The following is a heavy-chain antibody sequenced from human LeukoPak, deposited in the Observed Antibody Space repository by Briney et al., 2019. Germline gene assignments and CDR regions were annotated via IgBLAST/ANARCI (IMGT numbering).Heavy chain of an antibody. CDR3: ARLDRGVAFDI. D-gene: IGHD3-22*01. V-gene: IGHV5-51*01. Sequence: GESLNISCKGSGYTFTNYWIGWVRQMPGKGLEWMGIIYPGDSDIRYSPSFQGQVTTSADKSISTAYLQWSSLKASDTATYYCARLDRGVAFDIWGQGTMVTVSS. CDR2: IYPGDSDI. CDR1: GYTFTNYW. J-gene: IGHJ3*02.